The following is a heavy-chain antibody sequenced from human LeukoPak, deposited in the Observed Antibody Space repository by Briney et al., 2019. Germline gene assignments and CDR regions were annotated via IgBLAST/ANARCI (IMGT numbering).Heavy chain of an antibody. D-gene: IGHD3-10*01. J-gene: IGHJ4*02. CDR1: GYTFTSYG. Sequence: ASVKVSCEASGYTFTSYGISWVRQAPGQGLEWMGWISAYNGNTNYAQKLQGRVTMTTDTSTSTAYMELRSLRSDDTAVYYCARDKWAYYYGSGTPHGYFDYWGQGTLVTVSS. CDR3: ARDKWAYYYGSGTPHGYFDY. CDR2: ISAYNGNT. V-gene: IGHV1-18*01.